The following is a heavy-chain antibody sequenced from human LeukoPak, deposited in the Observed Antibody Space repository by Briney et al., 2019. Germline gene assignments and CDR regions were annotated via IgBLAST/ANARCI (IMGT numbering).Heavy chain of an antibody. Sequence: ASVKVSCKASGYTFTGHYMHWVRQAPGQGLEWMGWINPNSGGTNYAQKFQGRVTMTRDTSISTAYMELSRLRSDDTAAYYCARAQESYSSSLVDYWGQGTLVTVSS. J-gene: IGHJ4*02. CDR3: ARAQESYSSSLVDY. CDR2: INPNSGGT. V-gene: IGHV1-2*02. CDR1: GYTFTGHY. D-gene: IGHD6-13*01.